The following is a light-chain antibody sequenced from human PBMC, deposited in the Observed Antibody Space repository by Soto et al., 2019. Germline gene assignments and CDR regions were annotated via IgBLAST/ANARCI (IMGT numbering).Light chain of an antibody. Sequence: NFMLTQPHSVSESPGKTVIISCTRSSGGIASNSVQWYQQRPGSAPTTVIYEDNQRPSGVPDRFSGSKSGNTASLTISGLQAEDEADYYCSSYTSSSTLVFGTGTKVTVL. V-gene: IGLV6-57*04. CDR1: SGGIASNS. J-gene: IGLJ1*01. CDR3: SSYTSSSTLV. CDR2: EDN.